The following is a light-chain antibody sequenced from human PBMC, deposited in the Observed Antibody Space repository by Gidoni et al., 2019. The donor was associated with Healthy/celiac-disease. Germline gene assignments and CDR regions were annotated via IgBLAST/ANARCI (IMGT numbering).Light chain of an antibody. J-gene: IGLJ2*01. CDR3: QAWDSSTGV. CDR1: KLGDKY. Sequence: SYELTQPPSVSVSPGQTASITCPGDKLGDKYACWYQQKPGQSPVLVIYQDSKRPSGTPERFSGSNSGNTATLTISGTQAMDEADYYCQAWDSSTGVFGGGTKLTV. V-gene: IGLV3-1*01. CDR2: QDS.